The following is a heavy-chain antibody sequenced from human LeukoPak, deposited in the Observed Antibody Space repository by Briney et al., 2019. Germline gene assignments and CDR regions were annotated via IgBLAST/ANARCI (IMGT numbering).Heavy chain of an antibody. Sequence: GGSLTLSCAASGFTFSTYIMNWVRQAPGKGLEWVSYISSSSCTIYYADSVKGRFTISRDNAKNSLYLQMNGLRDEDTAVYYCARDQSDYYGTGSYSEGSYWGQGTLVTVSS. D-gene: IGHD3-10*01. CDR1: GFTFSTYI. CDR2: ISSSSCTI. J-gene: IGHJ4*02. CDR3: ARDQSDYYGTGSYSEGSY. V-gene: IGHV3-48*02.